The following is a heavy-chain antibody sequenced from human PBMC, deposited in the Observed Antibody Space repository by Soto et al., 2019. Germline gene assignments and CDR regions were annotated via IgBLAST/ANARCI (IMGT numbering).Heavy chain of an antibody. CDR1: GFTFTNYG. CDR2: IWDNGSTK. D-gene: IGHD3-16*01. V-gene: IGHV3-33*03. J-gene: IGHJ5*01. CDR3: ALDRNGVGARDCFDS. Sequence: QVQLVESGGGVVQPGWSLTLSCAASGFTFTNYGMHWVRQAPGKGLEWVAIIWDNGSTKYYADSVKGRFTISRDTSKSTLCLQRSRLSAAEPEIYFCALDRNGVGARDCFDSGGRGTQGTSSP.